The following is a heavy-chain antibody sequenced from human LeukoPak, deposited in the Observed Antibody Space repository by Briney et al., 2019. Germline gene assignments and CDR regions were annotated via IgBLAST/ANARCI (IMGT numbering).Heavy chain of an antibody. CDR1: GFTFSSYA. V-gene: IGHV3-23*01. J-gene: IGHJ4*02. Sequence: GGSLRLSCAASGFTFSSYAMSWVRQAPGKGLECVSAISGSGGSIYYADSVKGRFTISRDNSKNTVYLQPKSLRDEDTAVYDCQKDLESRPKYYWGERTLVTVSS. CDR3: QKDLESRPKYY. CDR2: ISGSGGSI. D-gene: IGHD3-3*01.